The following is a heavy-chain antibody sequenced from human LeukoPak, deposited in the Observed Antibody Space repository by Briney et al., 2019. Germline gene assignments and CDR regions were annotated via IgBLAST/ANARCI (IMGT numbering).Heavy chain of an antibody. V-gene: IGHV3-7*01. CDR1: GFTFSRYW. Sequence: GGSLRLSCAASGFTFSRYWMSWVRQAPGKGLEWVANIKQDGSEKYYVDSVKGRFTISRDNAKNSLYLNMDSLRAEDTAVYYCARDRDPGYNDSSGYRRVNAFDIWGQGTMVTVSS. D-gene: IGHD3-22*01. CDR2: IKQDGSEK. CDR3: ARDRDPGYNDSSGYRRVNAFDI. J-gene: IGHJ3*02.